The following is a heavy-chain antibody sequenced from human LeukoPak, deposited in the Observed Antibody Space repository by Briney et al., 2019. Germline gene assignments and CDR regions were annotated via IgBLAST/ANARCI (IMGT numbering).Heavy chain of an antibody. J-gene: IGHJ3*02. CDR2: IIPIFGTA. D-gene: IGHD3-3*01. V-gene: IGHV1-69*13. CDR1: GGTFSSYA. Sequence: SVKVSCKASGGTFSSYAISWVRQAPGQGLAWMRGIIPIFGTANYAQKFQGRITITADESTGTAYMELSSLRSEDTAVYYCASYEATIFGVVTARGDAFNIWGQGTMVTVSS. CDR3: ASYEATIFGVVTARGDAFNI.